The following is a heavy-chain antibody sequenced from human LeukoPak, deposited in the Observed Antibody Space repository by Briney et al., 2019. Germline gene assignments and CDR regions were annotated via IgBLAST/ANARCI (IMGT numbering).Heavy chain of an antibody. CDR2: IYNSGST. V-gene: IGHV4-59*01. D-gene: IGHD1-26*01. CDR3: VRDRELTY. J-gene: IGHJ4*02. Sequence: SETLSLTCTVSGGSISIYYWSWLRRPPGKGLEWIGYIYNSGSTIYNPSLRSRVTISVDTSKNQFSLKLNSVTAADTAVYYCVRDRELTYWSQGTLVTVSS. CDR1: GGSISIYY.